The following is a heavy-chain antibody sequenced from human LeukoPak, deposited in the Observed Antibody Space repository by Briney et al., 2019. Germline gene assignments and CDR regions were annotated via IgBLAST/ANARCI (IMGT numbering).Heavy chain of an antibody. J-gene: IGHJ4*02. D-gene: IGHD6-19*01. CDR1: GFTFSSYW. V-gene: IGHV3-66*01. CDR2: IYTGGIT. CDR3: AIRDRYNSGWARFDY. Sequence: PGGSLRLSCAASGFTFSSYWMSWVRQAPGKGLEWVSIIYTGGITNYADSVKGRFTISRDNSKNTLYLQMSSLRAEDTALYYCAIRDRYNSGWARFDYWGQGTLVTVSS.